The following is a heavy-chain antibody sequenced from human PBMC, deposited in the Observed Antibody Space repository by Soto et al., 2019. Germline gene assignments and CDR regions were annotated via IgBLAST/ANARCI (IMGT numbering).Heavy chain of an antibody. CDR1: GFTFDDYG. V-gene: IGHV3-20*04. J-gene: IGHJ4*02. Sequence: EVQLVESGGGVVRPGGSLRPSCAASGFTFDDYGMSWVRQAPGKELEWVSGINWNGGSTGYADSVKGRFTISRDKAKNSLYLQINSLRAADTALYYCVRGTRNLAAAYVSQFDYWGQGTLVTVSS. D-gene: IGHD6-13*01. CDR3: VRGTRNLAAAYVSQFDY. CDR2: INWNGGST.